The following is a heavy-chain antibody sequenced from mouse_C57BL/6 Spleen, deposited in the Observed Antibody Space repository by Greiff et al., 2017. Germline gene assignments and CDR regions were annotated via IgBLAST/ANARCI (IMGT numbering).Heavy chain of an antibody. V-gene: IGHV1-82*01. CDR3: ARGSSVHYAMGY. J-gene: IGHJ4*01. CDR1: GYAFSSSW. CDR2: IYPGDGDT. D-gene: IGHD3-2*02. Sequence: VQLVESGPELVKPGASVKISCKASGYAFSSSWMNWVKQRPGKGLEWIGRIYPGDGDTNYNGKFKGKATLTADKSSSTAYMQLSSLTSEDSAVYFCARGSSVHYAMGYWGQGTSVTVSS.